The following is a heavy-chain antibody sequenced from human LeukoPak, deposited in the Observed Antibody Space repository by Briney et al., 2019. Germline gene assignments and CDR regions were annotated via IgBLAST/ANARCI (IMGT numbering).Heavy chain of an antibody. CDR1: GFSFSSDA. D-gene: IGHD3-3*01. CDR3: AKGSGSRFGVVNY. Sequence: GGSLRLSCAASGFSFSSDAMSWVRQAPGKGLEWVSAISGSGDNTYYADSVKGRFTISRDNSKNTLYLQMNSLRAEDTAVYYCAKGSGSRFGVVNYWGQGTLVTVSS. CDR2: ISGSGDNT. J-gene: IGHJ4*02. V-gene: IGHV3-23*01.